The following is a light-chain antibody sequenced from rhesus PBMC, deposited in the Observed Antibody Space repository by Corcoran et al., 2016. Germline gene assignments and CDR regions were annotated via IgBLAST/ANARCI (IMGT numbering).Light chain of an antibody. J-gene: IGLJ1*01. CDR3: SSYSGINTFI. Sequence: QAALTQPRSVSGSPGQSVTISCTGTSSDIGGYNRVSWYQQHPGKAPKLMIYEVSKRPSGVSDRFSVSKSGNTASLTISGLQAEDESDSYCSSYSGINTFICGAGTRLTVL. CDR2: EVS. V-gene: IGLV2-23*02. CDR1: SSDIGGYNR.